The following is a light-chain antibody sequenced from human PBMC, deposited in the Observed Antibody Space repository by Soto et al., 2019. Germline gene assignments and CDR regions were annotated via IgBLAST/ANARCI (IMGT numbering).Light chain of an antibody. V-gene: IGLV4-69*01. CDR2: LNSDGSH. CDR1: SGHSSYA. CDR3: QTWGTGIQV. J-gene: IGLJ2*01. Sequence: QLVLTQSPSASASLGASVKLTCTLSSGHSSYAIAWHQQHREKGPRYLMKLNSDGSHSKGDGIPDRFSGSSSGAERYLTISSLQSEDEADYYCQTWGTGIQVFGGGTKLTVL.